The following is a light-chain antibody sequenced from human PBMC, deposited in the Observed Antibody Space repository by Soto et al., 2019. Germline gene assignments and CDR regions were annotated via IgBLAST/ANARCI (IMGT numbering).Light chain of an antibody. Sequence: EIVMTQSPATLSVSPVERATLSFSAIQSVSINLAWYQQKPGQAPRLLIYGASTRATGIPARFSGSGSGTEFTLTISRLQSEDFAVYHCQHYNSWPRTWKCGQGTKGDIK. CDR3: QHYNSWPRTWK. J-gene: IGKJ1*01. CDR1: QSVSIN. CDR2: GAS. V-gene: IGKV3-15*01.